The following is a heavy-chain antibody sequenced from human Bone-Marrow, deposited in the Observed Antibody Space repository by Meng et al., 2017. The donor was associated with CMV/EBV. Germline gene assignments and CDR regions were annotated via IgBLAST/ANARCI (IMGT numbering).Heavy chain of an antibody. V-gene: IGHV3-30*18. CDR2: ISSDGTDK. CDR1: GGSFSGYY. CDR3: AKDLGTIFDVVNYHFDQ. Sequence: LSLTCAVYGGSFSGYYWSWIRQPPGKGLQWLAIISSDGTDKRYTDSVRGRFTISRDNSENTLHLQVTTLRTEDTAVYFCAKDLGTIFDVVNYHFDQWGQGTLVTVSS. D-gene: IGHD3-3*01. J-gene: IGHJ4*02.